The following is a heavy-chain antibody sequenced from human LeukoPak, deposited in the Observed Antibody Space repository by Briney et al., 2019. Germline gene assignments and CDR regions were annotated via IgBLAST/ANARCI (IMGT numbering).Heavy chain of an antibody. CDR2: IYTSGGT. Sequence: SETLSLTCTDSGGPISGPYWSWIRQPAGKGLEWIGRIYTSGGTNYNPSLKSRVSMSVDTSKNQFSLKLSSVTAADTAVYYCASGQRNSGTFDIWGQGTMVTVSS. V-gene: IGHV4-4*07. CDR3: ASGQRNSGTFDI. CDR1: GGPISGPY. D-gene: IGHD6-25*01. J-gene: IGHJ3*02.